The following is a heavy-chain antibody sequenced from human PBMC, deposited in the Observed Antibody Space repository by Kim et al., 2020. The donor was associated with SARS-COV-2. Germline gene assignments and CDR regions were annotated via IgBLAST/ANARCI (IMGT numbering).Heavy chain of an antibody. CDR1: GFTFSSYA. CDR3: AKDQRYYYGSGSYYNIGY. CDR2: ISGSGGST. Sequence: GGSLRLSCAASGFTFSSYAMSWVRQAPGKGLEWVSAISGSGGSTYYADSVKGRFTISRDNSKNTLYLQMNSLRAEDTAVYYCAKDQRYYYGSGSYYNIGYWGQGTLVTVSS. J-gene: IGHJ4*02. D-gene: IGHD3-10*01. V-gene: IGHV3-23*01.